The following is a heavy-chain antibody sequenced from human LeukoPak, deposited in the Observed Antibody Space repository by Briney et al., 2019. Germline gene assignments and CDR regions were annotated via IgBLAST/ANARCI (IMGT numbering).Heavy chain of an antibody. V-gene: IGHV4-61*02. D-gene: IGHD6-19*01. CDR2: IYTSGST. CDR3: VRAGYSSGWSHFDY. Sequence: SQTLSLTCTVSGGSMTSGNSYWSWIRQPAGKGLEWIGRIYTSGSTNYNPSLKSRVTISEDTSKNQFSLKLSSVTAADTAVYYCVRAGYSSGWSHFDYWGQGTLVTVSS. CDR1: GGSMTSGNSY. J-gene: IGHJ4*02.